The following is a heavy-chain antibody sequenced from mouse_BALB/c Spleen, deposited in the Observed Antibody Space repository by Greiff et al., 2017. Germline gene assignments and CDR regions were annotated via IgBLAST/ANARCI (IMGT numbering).Heavy chain of an antibody. CDR1: GFNIKDTY. Sequence: VQLKQSGAELVKPGASVKLSCTASGFNIKDTYMPWVKQRPEQGLEWIGRIDPANGNTKYDPKFQGKATITADTSSNTAYLQLSSLTSEDTAVYYCARLITTDYAMDCWGQGTSVTVSS. V-gene: IGHV14-3*02. CDR3: ARLITTDYAMDC. CDR2: IDPANGNT. J-gene: IGHJ4*01. D-gene: IGHD2-4*01.